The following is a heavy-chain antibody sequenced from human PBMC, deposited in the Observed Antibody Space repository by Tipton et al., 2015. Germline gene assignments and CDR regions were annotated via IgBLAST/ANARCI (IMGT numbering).Heavy chain of an antibody. CDR3: ARDLEHGMDV. CDR2: ISHSGNT. D-gene: IGHD5-24*01. J-gene: IGHJ6*02. Sequence: TLSLTCAVSAYSISSDYYWDWIRQPPGKGLEWIGSISHSGNTYYNPSLKSRVTMSRDTSKNQFSLRLSSVTAADTAVYYCARDLEHGMDVWGQGTTVTVSS. V-gene: IGHV4-38-2*02. CDR1: AYSISSDYY.